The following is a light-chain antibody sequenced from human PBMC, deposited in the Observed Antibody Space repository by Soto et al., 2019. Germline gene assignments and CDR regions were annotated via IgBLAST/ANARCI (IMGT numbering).Light chain of an antibody. CDR2: DAS. Sequence: EIVLTQSPDTLSLSPGERAIFSCRTSQNIGSTLAWYQHKPGQAPRLLIYDASKRATGIQARFSGSGSGTDFTLTISSLEPEDFAVYFCQQRSKWPVTFGPGTTVDIK. J-gene: IGKJ3*01. CDR3: QQRSKWPVT. CDR1: QNIGST. V-gene: IGKV3-11*01.